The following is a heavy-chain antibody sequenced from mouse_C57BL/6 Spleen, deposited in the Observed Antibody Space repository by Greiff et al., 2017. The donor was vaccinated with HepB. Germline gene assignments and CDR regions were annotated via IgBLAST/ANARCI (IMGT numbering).Heavy chain of an antibody. CDR3: ARGRNWYFDV. V-gene: IGHV1-82*01. CDR2: IYPGDGDT. J-gene: IGHJ1*03. Sequence: VKLQESGPELVKPGASVKISCKASGYAFSSSWMNWVKQRPGKGLEGIGRIYPGDGDTNYNGKFKGKATLTEDKSSSTAYVQLSSLTSEDSEVYFCARGRNWYFDVWGTGTTVTVSS. CDR1: GYAFSSSW.